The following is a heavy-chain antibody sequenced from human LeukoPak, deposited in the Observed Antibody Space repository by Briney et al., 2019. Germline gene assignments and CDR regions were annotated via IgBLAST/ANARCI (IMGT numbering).Heavy chain of an antibody. D-gene: IGHD1-1*01. CDR3: ATPTAGTWHFDY. CDR2: IKQDASER. Sequence: EGSLRLSCAASGFTFSCYWMTWVRQAPGKGLEWVANIKQDASERYYVDSVKGRFTISRDNAKNSLYLQMNSLRAEDTAVYYCATPTAGTWHFDYWGQGTLVTVSS. J-gene: IGHJ4*02. CDR1: GFTFSCYW. V-gene: IGHV3-7*01.